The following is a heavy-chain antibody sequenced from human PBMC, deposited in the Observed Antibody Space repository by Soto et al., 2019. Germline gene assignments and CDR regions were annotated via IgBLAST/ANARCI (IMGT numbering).Heavy chain of an antibody. CDR3: ARATYSKAWYRFER. CDR1: GFTFSGYW. J-gene: IGHJ4*02. CDR2: IKHDGSVQ. V-gene: IGHV3-7*03. Sequence: QLVESGGGLVQPGGSLRLSCEASGFTFSGYWMSWVRQAPGKGLGWVADIKHDGSVQYYVDSVKGRFTISRDNAKKLLYLQMNGLRAEDTALYYCARATYSKAWYRFERWGQGTLVTVSS. D-gene: IGHD4-4*01.